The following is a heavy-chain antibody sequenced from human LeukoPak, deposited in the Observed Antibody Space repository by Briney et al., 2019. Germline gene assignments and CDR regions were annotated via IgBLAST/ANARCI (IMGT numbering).Heavy chain of an antibody. CDR3: ARDGYYYDSSGYYYGYWFDP. Sequence: PSETLSLTCTVSGGSISSYYWSWIRQPPGKGLEWIGYIYYSGSTNYNPSLKSRVTISVDTSKNQFSLKLSSVTAADTAVYYCARDGYYYDSSGYYYGYWFDPWGQGTLVTVSS. CDR2: IYYSGST. J-gene: IGHJ5*02. V-gene: IGHV4-59*01. CDR1: GGSISSYY. D-gene: IGHD3-22*01.